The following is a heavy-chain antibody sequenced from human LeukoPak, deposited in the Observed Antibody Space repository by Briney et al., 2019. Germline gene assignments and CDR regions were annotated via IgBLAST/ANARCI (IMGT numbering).Heavy chain of an antibody. CDR1: GGSISYYY. Sequence: TSETLSLTCTVSGGSISYYYWSWIRQSPGKGLEWIGYVYYSGTTNYNPSLKSRVTISVDTSKNQFSLQLRSVTAADTAVYYCAREDPQPRVPEGMDVWGQGTTVTVSS. CDR2: VYYSGTT. D-gene: IGHD4/OR15-4a*01. CDR3: AREDPQPRVPEGMDV. V-gene: IGHV4-59*01. J-gene: IGHJ6*02.